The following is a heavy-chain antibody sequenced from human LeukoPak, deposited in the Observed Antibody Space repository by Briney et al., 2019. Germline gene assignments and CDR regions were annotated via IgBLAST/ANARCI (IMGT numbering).Heavy chain of an antibody. V-gene: IGHV4-39*07. CDR3: ARWIPGYYDSSGFYGMDV. CDR2: IHHSGST. D-gene: IGHD3-22*01. Sequence: SETLSLTCTVSGDSFSSSRYYWGWIRQPPGKGLEWIGEIHHSGSTNYNPSLKSRVTISIDTPKNQFSLKLSSVTAADTAVYYCARWIPGYYDSSGFYGMDVWGQGTTVTVSS. CDR1: GDSFSSSRYY. J-gene: IGHJ6*02.